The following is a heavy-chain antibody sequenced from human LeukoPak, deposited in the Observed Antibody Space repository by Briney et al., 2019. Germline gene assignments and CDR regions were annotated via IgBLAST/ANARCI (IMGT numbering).Heavy chain of an antibody. CDR2: IYYDGIT. CDR3: ARKGAPIGVGSWFDP. J-gene: IGHJ5*02. Sequence: SETLSLTYSLSGASISSSNWWSWVRQFPGKGREWIGEIYYDGITKYNPSLKSRVTISVDKSKTQFSLNLISVTAADTAVYYCARKGAPIGVGSWFDPWGQGTLVTVSS. V-gene: IGHV4-4*02. CDR1: GASISSSNW. D-gene: IGHD1-26*01.